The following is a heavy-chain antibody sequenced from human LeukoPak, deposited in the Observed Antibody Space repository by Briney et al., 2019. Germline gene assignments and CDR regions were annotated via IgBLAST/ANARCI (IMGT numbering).Heavy chain of an antibody. CDR3: ARSQPYYYYMDV. CDR2: IYYSGST. Sequence: SETLSLTCTVSGGSISSSSYYWGWIRQPPGKGLERIGSIYYSGSTYYNPSLKSRVTISVDTSKNQFSLKLSSVTAADTAVYYCARSQPYYYYMDVWGKGTTVTVSS. CDR1: GGSISSSSYY. V-gene: IGHV4-39*01. D-gene: IGHD1-1*01. J-gene: IGHJ6*03.